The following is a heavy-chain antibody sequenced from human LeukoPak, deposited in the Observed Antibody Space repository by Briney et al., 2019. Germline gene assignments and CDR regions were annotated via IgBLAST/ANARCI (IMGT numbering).Heavy chain of an antibody. CDR3: AKEKQRNFDY. CDR1: GFTFSNYA. CDR2: ISGSGDST. V-gene: IGHV3-23*01. J-gene: IGHJ4*02. Sequence: GGSLRLSCAASGFTFSNYAMSWVRQAPGKGLEWVSDISGSGDSTYYGDSVQGRFTISRDNSKNTLYLQMNTLRAEDTAVYYCAKEKQRNFDYWGQGTLVTVSS.